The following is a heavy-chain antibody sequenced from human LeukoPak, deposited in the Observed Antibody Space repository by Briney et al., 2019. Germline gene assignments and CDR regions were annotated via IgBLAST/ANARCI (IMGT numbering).Heavy chain of an antibody. D-gene: IGHD5-18*01. J-gene: IGHJ6*02. V-gene: IGHV3-33*01. CDR3: ARDAVDTANAV. CDR2: IWYDGSNK. Sequence: QPGGSLRLSCAASGFTFSSYGMHWVRQAPGKGLEWVAVIWYDGSNKYYADSVKGRFTISRDNAKNTLYLQMNSLRAEDTAVYYCARDAVDTANAVWSQGTTVTVSS. CDR1: GFTFSSYG.